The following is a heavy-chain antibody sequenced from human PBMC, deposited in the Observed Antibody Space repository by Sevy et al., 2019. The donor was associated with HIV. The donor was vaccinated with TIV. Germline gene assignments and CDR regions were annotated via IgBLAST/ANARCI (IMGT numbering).Heavy chain of an antibody. CDR1: GYSISSGYY. D-gene: IGHD3-16*01. Sequence: SETLSLTCAVSGYSISSGYYWGWIRQPPGRGLEWIGSISHSGCTYYNPSLKGRFTISVDTSKNQFSLKLSSVTAADTAVYYCARSVSGFDYWGQGTLVTVSS. J-gene: IGHJ4*02. V-gene: IGHV4-38-2*01. CDR2: ISHSGCT. CDR3: ARSVSGFDY.